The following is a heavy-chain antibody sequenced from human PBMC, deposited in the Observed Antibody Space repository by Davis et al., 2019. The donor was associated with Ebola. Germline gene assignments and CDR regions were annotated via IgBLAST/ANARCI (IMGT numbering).Heavy chain of an antibody. CDR3: ARSGMGYYYGMDV. CDR1: GYSFTTHW. D-gene: IGHD1-1*01. CDR2: IYPGDSDT. Sequence: GESLKISCEGSGYSFTTHWIGWVRQVPGKGLEWMGIIYPGDSDTRYSPSFRGQVTISADKSVNTAYLQWSSLKASDTAIYYCARSGMGYYYGMDVWGQGTTVTVSS. V-gene: IGHV5-51*01. J-gene: IGHJ6*02.